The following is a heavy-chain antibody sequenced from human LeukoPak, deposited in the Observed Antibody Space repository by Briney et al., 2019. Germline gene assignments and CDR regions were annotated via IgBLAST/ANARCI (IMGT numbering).Heavy chain of an antibody. Sequence: GGSLRLSCAASGFTFSSYAMSWVRQAPGEGLEWVSAISGSGGSTYYADSVKGRFTISRDNSKNTLYLQMNSLRAEDTAVYYCARYYYDSSGYYSNYFDYWGQGTLVTVSS. V-gene: IGHV3-23*01. D-gene: IGHD3-22*01. CDR1: GFTFSSYA. CDR2: ISGSGGST. J-gene: IGHJ4*02. CDR3: ARYYYDSSGYYSNYFDY.